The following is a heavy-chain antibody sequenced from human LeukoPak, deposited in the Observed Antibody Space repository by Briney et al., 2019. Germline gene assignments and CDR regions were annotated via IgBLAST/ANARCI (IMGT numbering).Heavy chain of an antibody. CDR2: ISWDGGST. CDR3: AKAKSHHYYYYMDV. Sequence: PGGSLRLSCAASGFTFDDYAMHWVRQAPGKGLEWVSLISWDGGSTYYADSVKGRLTISRDNSKNSLYLQMNSLRAEDTALYYCAKAKSHHYYYYMDVWGKGTTVTVSS. J-gene: IGHJ6*03. CDR1: GFTFDDYA. V-gene: IGHV3-43D*03.